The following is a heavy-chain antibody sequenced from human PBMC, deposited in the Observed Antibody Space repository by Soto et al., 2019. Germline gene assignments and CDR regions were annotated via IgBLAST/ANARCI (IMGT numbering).Heavy chain of an antibody. V-gene: IGHV4-31*03. CDR1: GGSISSGGYY. Sequence: PSETLSLTCTVSGGSISSGGYYWSWIRQHPGKGLEWIGYIYYSGSTYYNPSLKSRVTISVDTSKNQFSLKLSSVTAADTAVYYCARGVTMVRAHFDYWGQGTLVTVSS. J-gene: IGHJ4*02. CDR3: ARGVTMVRAHFDY. CDR2: IYYSGST. D-gene: IGHD3-10*01.